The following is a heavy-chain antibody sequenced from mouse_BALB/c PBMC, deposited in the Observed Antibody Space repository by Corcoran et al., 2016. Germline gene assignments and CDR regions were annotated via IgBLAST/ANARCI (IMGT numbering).Heavy chain of an antibody. CDR2: INTYTGEP. Sequence: QIQLVQSGPELKKPGETVKISCKASGYTFTNYGMNWVKQAPGKGLKWMGWINTYTGEPTYADDFKGRFAFSLETSASTAYLQINNLKNEDMATYFYAYDGYPHYYAMDYWGQGTSVTVSS. J-gene: IGHJ4*01. CDR3: AYDGYPHYYAMDY. D-gene: IGHD2-3*01. CDR1: GYTFTNYG. V-gene: IGHV9-1*02.